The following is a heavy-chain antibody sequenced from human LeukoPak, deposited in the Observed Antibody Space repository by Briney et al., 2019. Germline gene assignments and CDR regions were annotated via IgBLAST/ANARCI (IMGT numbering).Heavy chain of an antibody. Sequence: GGSLRLSCAASGFIVSSNYMSWVRQAPGKGLEWVSVIYSGGSTYYADSVKGRFTISRDNSKNTLYLQMNSLRAEDTAVYYCARERAAAGTWYFQHWGQGTLVTVSS. CDR2: IYSGGST. J-gene: IGHJ1*01. CDR1: GFIVSSNY. V-gene: IGHV3-66*01. CDR3: ARERAAAGTWYFQH. D-gene: IGHD6-13*01.